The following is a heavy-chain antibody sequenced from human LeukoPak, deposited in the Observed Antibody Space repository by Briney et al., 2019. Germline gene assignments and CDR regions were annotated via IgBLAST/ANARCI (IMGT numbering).Heavy chain of an antibody. J-gene: IGHJ3*02. D-gene: IGHD3-3*01. CDR3: ARDYYDFWSGYDAFDI. Sequence: GGSLRLSCAASGFTVSNNYMTWVRQAPGKGLEWVAVIWYDGSNKYYADSVKGRFTISRDSSKNTLYLQMNSLRAEDTAVYYCARDYYDFWSGYDAFDIWGQGTMVTVSS. CDR2: IWYDGSNK. CDR1: GFTVSNNY. V-gene: IGHV3-33*08.